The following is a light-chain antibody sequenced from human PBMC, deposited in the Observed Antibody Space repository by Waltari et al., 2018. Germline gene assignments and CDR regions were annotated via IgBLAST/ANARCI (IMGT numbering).Light chain of an antibody. CDR1: QGITNW. CDR2: KTA. J-gene: IGKJ1*01. Sequence: DIQMTQSPSTLSASVGDRVTITCRASQGITNWLAWYQQTPGKAPKLLIYKTATLKSWVPSPVRGSGSGTEFPFSLSPLPPYDFGTYYFQQDNSYPWTFGQGTKVEIK. CDR3: QQDNSYPWT. V-gene: IGKV1-5*03.